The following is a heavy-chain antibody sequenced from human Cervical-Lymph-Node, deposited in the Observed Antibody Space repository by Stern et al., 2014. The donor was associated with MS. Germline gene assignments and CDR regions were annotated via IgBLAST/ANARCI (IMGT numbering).Heavy chain of an antibody. V-gene: IGHV4-61*01. D-gene: IGHD6-19*01. CDR2: IYHSGST. CDR1: GGSITSGINY. Sequence: QLQLQESGPRLVKPSETLSLTCKVSGGSITSGINYWNWIRQPPGMGLEWIGNIYHSGSTNYNPSLKSRVTISVDTSKNQFSLKLSSVTAADTAVYYCARRGSGWQPSLDLWGQGALVTVSS. J-gene: IGHJ5*02. CDR3: ARRGSGWQPSLDL.